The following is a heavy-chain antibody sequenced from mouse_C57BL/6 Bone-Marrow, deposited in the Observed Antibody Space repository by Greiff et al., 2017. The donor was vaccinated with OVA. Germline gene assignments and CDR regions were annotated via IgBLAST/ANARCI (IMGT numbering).Heavy chain of an antibody. V-gene: IGHV1-81*01. D-gene: IGHD1-1*01. CDR1: GYTFTSYG. J-gene: IGHJ1*03. CDR2: IYPRSGNT. CDR3: ARSITTVVATWYFDV. Sequence: QVQLQQSGAELARPGASVKLSCKASGYTFTSYGISWVKQRTGQGLEWIGEIYPRSGNTHYNEKFKGKATLTADKSSSTAYMELRSLTSEDSAVYFCARSITTVVATWYFDVWGTGTTVTVSS.